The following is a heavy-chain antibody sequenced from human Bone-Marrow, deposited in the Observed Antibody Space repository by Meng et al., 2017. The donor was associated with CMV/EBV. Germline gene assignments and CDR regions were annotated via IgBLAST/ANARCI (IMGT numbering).Heavy chain of an antibody. J-gene: IGHJ5*02. CDR1: GGSVSSGSYY. D-gene: IGHD2-2*01. V-gene: IGHV4-61*01. CDR3: ARAIGYCSSTSCYYYWFDP. CDR2: IYYSGST. Sequence: SETLSLTCTVSGGSVSSGSYYWSWIRQPPGKGLEWIGYIYYSGSTNYNPSLKSRVTISVDTSKNQFSLKLSSVTAADTAVYYCARAIGYCSSTSCYYYWFDPWGQGTLVTVPS.